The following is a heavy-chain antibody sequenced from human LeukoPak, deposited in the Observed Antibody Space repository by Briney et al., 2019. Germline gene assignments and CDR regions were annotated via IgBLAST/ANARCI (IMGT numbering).Heavy chain of an antibody. D-gene: IGHD3-10*01. V-gene: IGHV3-30*04. CDR2: ISYDGSNK. J-gene: IGHJ4*02. CDR1: GFTFSSYA. CDR3: ARLSEMFRGPQVIYYFDY. Sequence: GGSLRLSCAASGFTFSSYAMHWVRQAPGKGLEWVAVISYDGSNKYYADSVKGRFTISRDNSKNTLYLQMNSLRAEDTAVYYCARLSEMFRGPQVIYYFDYWGQGTLVTVSS.